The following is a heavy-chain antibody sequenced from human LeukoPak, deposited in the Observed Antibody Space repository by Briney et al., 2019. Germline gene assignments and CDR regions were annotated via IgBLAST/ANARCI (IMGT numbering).Heavy chain of an antibody. Sequence: ASVKVSCKASGGTFSSYAITWVRQAPGQGLEWMGWISAYSGKPNYAQNLQGRVTMTTDTSTSTAYMELRSLRSDDTAVYYCARLKLQYYYDSSGRGGYFDYWGQGTLVTVSS. D-gene: IGHD3-22*01. CDR2: ISAYSGKP. CDR3: ARLKLQYYYDSSGRGGYFDY. J-gene: IGHJ4*02. V-gene: IGHV1-18*01. CDR1: GGTFSSYA.